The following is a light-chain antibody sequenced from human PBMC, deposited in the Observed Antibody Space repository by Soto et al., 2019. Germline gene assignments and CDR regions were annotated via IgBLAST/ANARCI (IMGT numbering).Light chain of an antibody. J-gene: IGLJ3*02. CDR1: SSNIGRNT. Sequence: QTVLTQPPSASGTPGQRVTISCSGSSSNIGRNTLNWYQQLPGTAPKLLIYGNTQRPSGVPDRFSGSKSGTSASLAISGLQYEDEADYYCAAWDDSLNGAVFGGGTKLTVL. CDR2: GNT. CDR3: AAWDDSLNGAV. V-gene: IGLV1-44*01.